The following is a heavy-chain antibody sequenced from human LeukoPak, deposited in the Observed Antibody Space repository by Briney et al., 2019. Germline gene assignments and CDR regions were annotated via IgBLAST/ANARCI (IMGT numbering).Heavy chain of an antibody. CDR2: IVGSSSNI. Sequence: PGGSLRLSCTASGFSFSTYSMNWVRQAPGKGPEWVSYIVGSSSNIYYADSVKGRFTISRDNAKNSLYLQMDSLRAEDTAVYYCAKDLDSSGWYFVPIDYWGQGTLVTVSS. V-gene: IGHV3-21*04. CDR3: AKDLDSSGWYFVPIDY. D-gene: IGHD6-19*01. J-gene: IGHJ4*02. CDR1: GFSFSTYS.